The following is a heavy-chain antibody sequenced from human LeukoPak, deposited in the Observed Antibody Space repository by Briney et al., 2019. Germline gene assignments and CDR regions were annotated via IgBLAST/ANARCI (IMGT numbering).Heavy chain of an antibody. V-gene: IGHV3-30*19. CDR1: GFTFSSYG. J-gene: IGHJ4*02. CDR2: ISYDGSNK. CDR3: ARDGLVY. Sequence: PGGSLRLSCAASGFTFSSYGMHWVRQAPGKGLEWVAVISYDGSNKYYADPVKGRFTTSRDNSKNTLYLQMNGLRAEDTAVYYCARDGLVYWGQGTLVTVSS. D-gene: IGHD5/OR15-5a*01.